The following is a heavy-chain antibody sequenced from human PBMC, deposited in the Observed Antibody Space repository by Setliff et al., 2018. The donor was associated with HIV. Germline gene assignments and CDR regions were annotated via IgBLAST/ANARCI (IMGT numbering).Heavy chain of an antibody. CDR3: ARQGAGIQVRYFEWPGDPWTLDFDN. D-gene: IGHD3-9*01. CDR1: GGSLSSNTYY. J-gene: IGHJ2*01. V-gene: IGHV4-39*01. CDR2: IYYSGST. Sequence: PSETLSLTCAVSGGSLSSNTYYWGWIRQPPGKDLAWIGSIYYSGSTYYNPSLKSRVTISVDTSKNQFSLKLSSVTAADTAVYYCARQGAGIQVRYFEWPGDPWTLDFDNWGRGTLVTVSS.